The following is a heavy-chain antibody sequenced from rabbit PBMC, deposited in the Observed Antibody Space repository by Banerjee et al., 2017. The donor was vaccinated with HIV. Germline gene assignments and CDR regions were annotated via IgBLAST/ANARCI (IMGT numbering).Heavy chain of an antibody. CDR1: GFSFSSGYD. D-gene: IGHD8-1*01. Sequence: QSLEESGGDLVKPGASLTLTCKASGFSFSSGYDMCWVRQAPGKGLEWIACIYAGSSGATYYASWAKGRFTISKTSSTTVTLQMTSLTAADTATYFCASGDNVYYTFNLWGQGTLVTVS. V-gene: IGHV1S40*01. CDR2: IYAGSSGAT. J-gene: IGHJ4*01. CDR3: ASGDNVYYTFNL.